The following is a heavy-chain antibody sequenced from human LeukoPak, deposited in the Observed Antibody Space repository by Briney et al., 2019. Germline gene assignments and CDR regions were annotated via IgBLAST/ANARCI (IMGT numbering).Heavy chain of an antibody. J-gene: IGHJ4*02. CDR2: IKQDGSEN. V-gene: IGHV3-7*01. Sequence: PGGSLRLSCAASGFTFSSYWMSWDRQAPGKGLEWVANIKQDGSENYYVDSVKGRFTISRDNAKNSLYLQMNSLRAEDSAVYYCARDRRYYGSGSSVDYWGQGTLVTVSS. CDR3: ARDRRYYGSGSSVDY. CDR1: GFTFSSYW. D-gene: IGHD3-10*01.